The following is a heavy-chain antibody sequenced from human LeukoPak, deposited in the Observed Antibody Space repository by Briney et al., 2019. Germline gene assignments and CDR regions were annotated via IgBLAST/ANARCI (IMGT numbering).Heavy chain of an antibody. Sequence: GGSLRLSCAASGFTFGSYAMGWVRQAPGEGLEWVSAVSASGPNTYYAGSVKGRFTVSRDDSTNPLYLQMSSLRADDTAVYYCARGRGGSRYYFDYWGRGTLVTVSS. D-gene: IGHD1-26*01. CDR1: GFTFGSYA. J-gene: IGHJ4*02. CDR3: ARGRGGSRYYFDY. CDR2: VSASGPNT. V-gene: IGHV3-23*01.